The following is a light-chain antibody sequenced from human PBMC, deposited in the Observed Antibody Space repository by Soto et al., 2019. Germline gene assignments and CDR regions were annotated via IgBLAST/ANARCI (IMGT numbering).Light chain of an antibody. CDR3: QQSYSIPTT. CDR1: QSISTY. V-gene: IGKV1-39*01. CDR2: AAC. Sequence: DIKMTQSPSSLSASVGDRVTITCRASQSISTYLNWYQQKPGKAPKLLTYAACSLQSGVQSRFSGSGSGTDFTLTISSLQPEDFATYYCQQSYSIPTTFGQGTRLEIK. J-gene: IGKJ5*01.